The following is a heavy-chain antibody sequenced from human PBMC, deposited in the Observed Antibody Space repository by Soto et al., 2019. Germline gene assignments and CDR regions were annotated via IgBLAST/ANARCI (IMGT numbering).Heavy chain of an antibody. CDR2: IWYDGSNK. V-gene: IGHV3-33*01. CDR1: GFTFRNYG. D-gene: IGHD3-22*01. CDR3: ARDLYDSSGYYFDY. Sequence: GGSMRLSYAASGFTFRNYGMHWVRQAPGKGLEWVAVIWYDGSNKYYADSVKGRFTISRDNSKNTLYLQMNSLRAEDTAVYYCARDLYDSSGYYFDYWGQGTLVTVSS. J-gene: IGHJ4*02.